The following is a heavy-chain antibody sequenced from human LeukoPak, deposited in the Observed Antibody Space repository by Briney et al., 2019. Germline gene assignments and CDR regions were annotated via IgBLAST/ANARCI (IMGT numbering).Heavy chain of an antibody. CDR3: ARDLVSSGDYRNFDY. CDR1: GSTFSRCE. Sequence: GGSLRLSCALSGSTFSRCEMNGVRQAPGKGLEWVSYISSSGSTIYYADSVKGRFTISRDNAKNSLYLQMNSLRAEDTAVYYCARDLVSSGDYRNFDYWGQGTLVTVSS. J-gene: IGHJ4*02. D-gene: IGHD5/OR15-5a*01. CDR2: ISSSGSTI. V-gene: IGHV3-48*03.